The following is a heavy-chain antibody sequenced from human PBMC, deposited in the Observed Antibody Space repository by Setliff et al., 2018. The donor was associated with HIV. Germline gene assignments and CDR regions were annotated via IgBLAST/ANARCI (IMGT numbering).Heavy chain of an antibody. CDR1: GGTFSTYA. CDR3: ARGRASYNVFDI. J-gene: IGHJ3*02. D-gene: IGHD1-1*01. V-gene: IGHV1-69*13. Sequence: SVKVSCKASGGTFSTYAISWVRQAPGQGLEWMGGIIPIYGTGDYAQKFQGRVTITADESTSTAHMELSSLRSEDTAVYYCARGRASYNVFDIWGQGTMVTVSS. CDR2: IIPIYGTG.